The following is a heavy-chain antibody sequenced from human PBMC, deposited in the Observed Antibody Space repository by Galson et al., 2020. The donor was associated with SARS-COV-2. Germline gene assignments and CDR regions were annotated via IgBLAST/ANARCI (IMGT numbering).Heavy chain of an antibody. D-gene: IGHD2-8*02. Sequence: GGSLRLSCAASGFTFTTYGMHWVRQAPGKGLEWVAVIWYDGSVKYYADSVKGRFIISRDNSMNTLYLQMNNLRAEDTAVYYCATQRTDRGGHLQHWGQGTLVTVSS. J-gene: IGHJ1*01. CDR1: GFTFTTYG. CDR2: IWYDGSVK. CDR3: ATQRTDRGGHLQH. V-gene: IGHV3-33*01.